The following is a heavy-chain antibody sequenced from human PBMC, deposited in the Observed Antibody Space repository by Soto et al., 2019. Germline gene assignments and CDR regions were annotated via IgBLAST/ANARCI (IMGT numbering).Heavy chain of an antibody. CDR1: GYTFSAYY. CDR3: ARVSYDTNWTLDS. Sequence: QVQLVQSGAEVKSPGASLKVSCKTSGYTFSAYYIHWVRHAHDQGLEWVGWINPNGGDTLYTQKFQGRVTLHSDPAINIVYMEMRRLRSADTASYYGARVSYDTNWTLDSWGQGTPVTVSS. J-gene: IGHJ4*02. CDR2: INPNGGDT. D-gene: IGHD1-1*01. V-gene: IGHV1-2*02.